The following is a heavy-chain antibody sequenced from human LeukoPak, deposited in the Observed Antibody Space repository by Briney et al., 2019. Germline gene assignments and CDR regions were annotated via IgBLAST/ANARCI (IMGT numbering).Heavy chain of an antibody. V-gene: IGHV5-51*01. CDR3: ARGRAAVLRGWFDP. CDR1: GYSFTSYW. Sequence: GESLKISCKGSGYSFTSYWIGWVRQMPGKGLEWMGIIYPGDSDTRYSPPFKGQVTISADKSISTAYLQWSSLKASDTAIYYCARGRAAVLRGWFDPGGQGTRVTVSS. J-gene: IGHJ5*02. CDR2: IYPGDSDT. D-gene: IGHD2-2*01.